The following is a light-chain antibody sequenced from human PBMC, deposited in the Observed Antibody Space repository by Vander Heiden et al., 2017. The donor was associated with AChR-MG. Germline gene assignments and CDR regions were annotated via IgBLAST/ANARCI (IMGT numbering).Light chain of an antibody. CDR3: QQYYTTPQT. V-gene: IGKV1-NL1*01. Sequence: DIQMTQSPSSLSASVGDRVTITCRASQGVYNSLAWYQQRPGKAPKLLLYGASRLESGVPSRFSASGSGTDYTLAISSLQPEDFATYYCQQYYTTPQTFGQGTKLEIK. CDR2: GAS. CDR1: QGVYNS. J-gene: IGKJ2*01.